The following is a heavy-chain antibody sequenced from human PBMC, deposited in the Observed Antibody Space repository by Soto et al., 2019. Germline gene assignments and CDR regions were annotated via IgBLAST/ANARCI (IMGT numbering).Heavy chain of an antibody. CDR1: GFSVSGWY. Sequence: EVQWVESGGGLVQPGGSARLSCAASGFSVSGWYMDWVRQAPGKSLEWVARLKDRSQNYATEYAASVKGRFTVSRHASQNSMYLHMNSLKIEDTAVYYCGREGDARWLDSWGQGTLVTVS. J-gene: IGHJ5*01. V-gene: IGHV3-72*01. D-gene: IGHD1-26*01. CDR2: LKDRSQNYAT. CDR3: GREGDARWLDS.